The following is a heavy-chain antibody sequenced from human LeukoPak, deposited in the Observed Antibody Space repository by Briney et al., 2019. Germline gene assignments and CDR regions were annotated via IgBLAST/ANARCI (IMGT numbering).Heavy chain of an antibody. Sequence: GESLRISCKGSGSSFTSYWISWARQLPGKGLEWMGRIDPSDSYTNYSPSFQGHVTISADKSISTAYLQWSSLKASDTAMYYCARYSSGRAPFDYWGQGTLVTVSS. J-gene: IGHJ4*02. CDR3: ARYSSGRAPFDY. D-gene: IGHD6-19*01. CDR2: IDPSDSYT. V-gene: IGHV5-10-1*01. CDR1: GSSFTSYW.